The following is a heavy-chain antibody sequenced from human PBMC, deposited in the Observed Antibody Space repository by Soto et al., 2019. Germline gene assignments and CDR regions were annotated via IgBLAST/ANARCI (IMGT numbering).Heavy chain of an antibody. V-gene: IGHV1-18*01. CDR3: ARQVVDTAMAAYYYYGMDV. J-gene: IGHJ6*02. D-gene: IGHD5-18*01. Sequence: ASVKVSCKASGYTFTSYGISWVRQAPGQGLEWMGWISAYNGNTNYAQKLQGRVTMTTDKSISTAYLQWSSLKASDTAMYYCARQVVDTAMAAYYYYGMDVWGQGTTVTVSS. CDR1: GYTFTSYG. CDR2: ISAYNGNT.